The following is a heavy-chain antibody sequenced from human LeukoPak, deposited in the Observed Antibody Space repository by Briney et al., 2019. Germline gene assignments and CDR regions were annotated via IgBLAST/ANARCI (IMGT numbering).Heavy chain of an antibody. CDR1: GFSFHYYA. V-gene: IGHV3-30-3*01. D-gene: IGHD3-10*01. J-gene: IGHJ4*02. CDR3: ARPIDNGSGSYYFPY. CDR2: ISYDGANE. Sequence: RGSLRLSCAASGFSFHYYAMHWVRQAPGKGLEWVAVISYDGANEYYADSVKGRLTISRDNSKNTLYMEMSSLRPEDTAVYYCARPIDNGSGSYYFPYWGQGTLVTVSS.